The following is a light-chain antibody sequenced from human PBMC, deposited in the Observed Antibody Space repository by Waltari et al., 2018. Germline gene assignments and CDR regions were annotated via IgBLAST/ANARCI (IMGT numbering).Light chain of an antibody. Sequence: QSALTQPASLSGSPGQSITISCTGTSYNIGSYNLVSWYQHHPGKAPKLRIYEGSKRPSGVSSRFSGSKSGYTASLTVSWLQAEDEADYYCCSYAGSTTWIFGGGTKLTVL. CDR3: CSYAGSTTWI. CDR2: EGS. J-gene: IGLJ2*01. V-gene: IGLV2-23*01. CDR1: SYNIGSYNL.